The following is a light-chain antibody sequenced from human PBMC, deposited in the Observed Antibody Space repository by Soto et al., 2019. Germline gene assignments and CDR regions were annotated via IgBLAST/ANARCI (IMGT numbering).Light chain of an antibody. V-gene: IGLV2-23*01. CDR1: SSDVGSYNL. CDR3: CSYAGSSTVV. J-gene: IGLJ2*01. CDR2: EGS. Sequence: QSVLTQPASVSGSPGQSITISCTGTSSDVGSYNLVSWHQQHPGKAPKLMIYEGSKRPSGVSNRFSGSKSGNTASLTISGLQAEDEADYYFCSYAGSSTVVFGGGTKVTVL.